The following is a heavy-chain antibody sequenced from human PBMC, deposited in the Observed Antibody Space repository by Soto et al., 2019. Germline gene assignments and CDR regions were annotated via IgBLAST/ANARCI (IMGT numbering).Heavy chain of an antibody. V-gene: IGHV4-34*01. Sequence: QVQLQQWGAGLLKPSETLSLTCAVYGGSFSGYYWSWIRQPPGKGLEWIGEINHSGSTNYNPSLKSRVTISVDTSKNPFSLKLSSVTAADTAVYYCARRLRFLEWLPRGGWFDPWGQGTLVAVSS. J-gene: IGHJ5*02. D-gene: IGHD3-3*01. CDR2: INHSGST. CDR1: GGSFSGYY. CDR3: ARRLRFLEWLPRGGWFDP.